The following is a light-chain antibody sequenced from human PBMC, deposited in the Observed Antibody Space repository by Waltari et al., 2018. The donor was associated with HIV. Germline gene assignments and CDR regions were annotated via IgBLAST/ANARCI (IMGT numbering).Light chain of an antibody. CDR1: ALAKQY. V-gene: IGLV3-25*03. CDR3: QSADTGGTRV. Sequence: SFELTQPPSVSVSPGQTARITCSGDALAKQYTSWYQQKPGQAPVVVIYNDTERPSGIPERFSGSSSGTTVTLTISGVQSEDEADYYCQSADTGGTRVFGPGTKVTVL. CDR2: NDT. J-gene: IGLJ1*01.